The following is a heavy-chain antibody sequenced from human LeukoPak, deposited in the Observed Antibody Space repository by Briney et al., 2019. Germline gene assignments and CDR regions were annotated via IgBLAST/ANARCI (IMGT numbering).Heavy chain of an antibody. D-gene: IGHD2-15*01. CDR2: IKQGGSEK. CDR1: RFSFSNYA. V-gene: IGHV3-7*03. CDR3: ARDFGLRCSGGTCYSVYYYGMDV. Sequence: GGSLRLSCSASRFSFSNYAMYWVRQAPGKGLEWVANIKQGGSEKYYVDSVKGRFTISRDNAKNSLYLQMNSRRAEDTAVYYCARDFGLRCSGGTCYSVYYYGMDVWGKGTTVTVSS. J-gene: IGHJ6*04.